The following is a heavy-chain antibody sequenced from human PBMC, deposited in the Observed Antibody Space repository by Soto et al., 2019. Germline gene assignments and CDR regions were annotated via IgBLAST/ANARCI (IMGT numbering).Heavy chain of an antibody. CDR1: GFTFTSDS. Sequence: PGGSLRLSCEASGFTFTSDSMTWVRQAPGKGLEWVSSISSHGRDIVYADSVKGRFTISRDNAKDSLHLQMNSLTGEDSAVYYCARGAALAGKLDLWGQGTLVTVSS. D-gene: IGHD6-19*01. V-gene: IGHV3-21*06. CDR3: ARGAALAGKLDL. CDR2: ISSHGRDI. J-gene: IGHJ4*02.